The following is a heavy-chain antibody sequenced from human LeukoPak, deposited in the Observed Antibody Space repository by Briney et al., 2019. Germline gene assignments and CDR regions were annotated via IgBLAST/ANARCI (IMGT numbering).Heavy chain of an antibody. Sequence: SESLSLTCAVYGGSFSGYYWSWIRQPPGKGLEWIGEINHSGSTNYNPSLKSRVTISVDTSKNQFSLKLSSVTAADTAVYYCASSTTLRDWGQGTLVTVSS. CDR1: GGSFSGYY. J-gene: IGHJ4*02. D-gene: IGHD2/OR15-2a*01. V-gene: IGHV4-34*01. CDR3: ASSTTLRD. CDR2: INHSGST.